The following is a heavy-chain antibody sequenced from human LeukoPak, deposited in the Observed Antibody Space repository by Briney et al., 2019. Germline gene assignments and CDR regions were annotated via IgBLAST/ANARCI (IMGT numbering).Heavy chain of an antibody. CDR2: IYTSGST. CDR3: ARVRGVAGTYAFDY. V-gene: IGHV4-4*07. J-gene: IGHJ4*02. D-gene: IGHD6-19*01. CDR1: GGSISRYY. Sequence: SETLSLTCTVSGGSISRYYWSWIRQPAGKGLEWIGRIYTSGSTNYNPSLKSRVTMSVDTSKNQFSLKLSSVTAADTAVYYCARVRGVAGTYAFDYWGQGTLVTVSS.